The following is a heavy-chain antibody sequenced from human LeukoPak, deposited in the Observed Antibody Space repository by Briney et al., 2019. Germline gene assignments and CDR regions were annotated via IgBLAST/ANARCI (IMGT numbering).Heavy chain of an antibody. D-gene: IGHD5-24*01. CDR2: ISAYNGNT. CDR1: GYSFTSYG. V-gene: IGHV1-18*01. Sequence: ASVKVFCYAAGYSFTSYGLIWVGQAPGQGLEWMGWISAYNGNTNYAQNLQGRVTMTTDTSTSTAYMELRSLRSDDTAVYYCASVYEVRWLKSPNIDYWGQGTLVTVSS. J-gene: IGHJ4*02. CDR3: ASVYEVRWLKSPNIDY.